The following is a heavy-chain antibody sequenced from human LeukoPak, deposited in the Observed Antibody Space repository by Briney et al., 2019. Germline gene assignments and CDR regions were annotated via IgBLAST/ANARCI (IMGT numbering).Heavy chain of an antibody. Sequence: SVKVSCKASGGTFSSYAISWVRQAPGQGLEWMGGIIPIFGTANYAQKFQGRVTITADESTSTAYMELSSLRSDDTAVYYCARDHAFDGDNWFDPWGQGTLVTVSS. CDR1: GGTFSSYA. J-gene: IGHJ5*02. CDR2: IIPIFGTA. V-gene: IGHV1-69*13. D-gene: IGHD3-10*01. CDR3: ARDHAFDGDNWFDP.